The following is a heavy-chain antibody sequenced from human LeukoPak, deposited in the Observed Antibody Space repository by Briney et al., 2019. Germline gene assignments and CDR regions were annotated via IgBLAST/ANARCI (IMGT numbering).Heavy chain of an antibody. CDR3: ARARITMVRGVSNWFDP. J-gene: IGHJ5*02. CDR1: GYTFTGYY. Sequence: ASVKVSCKASGYTFTGYYMHWVRQAPGQGLEWMGWINPNSGGTNYAQKIQGRVTMTRDTSISTAYMELSRLRSDDTAVYYCARARITMVRGVSNWFDPWGQGTLVTVSS. D-gene: IGHD3-10*01. V-gene: IGHV1-2*02. CDR2: INPNSGGT.